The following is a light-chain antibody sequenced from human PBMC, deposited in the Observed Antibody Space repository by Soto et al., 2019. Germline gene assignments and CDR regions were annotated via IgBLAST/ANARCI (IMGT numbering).Light chain of an antibody. CDR1: SSDVGYSDY. CDR2: EVS. V-gene: IGLV2-14*01. J-gene: IGLJ1*01. Sequence: QSVLTQPASVSGSPGQSITISCTGTSSDVGYSDYVSWYQQHPGKATTVMIYEVSNRPSGVSSRFSGSKSGNTASLTISGLQAGDEADYFCISYTRTSTYVFGTG. CDR3: ISYTRTSTYV.